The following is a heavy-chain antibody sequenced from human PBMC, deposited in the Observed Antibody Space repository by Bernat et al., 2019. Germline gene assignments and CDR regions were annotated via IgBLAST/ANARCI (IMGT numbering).Heavy chain of an antibody. J-gene: IGHJ6*02. V-gene: IGHV4-4*02. D-gene: IGHD3-9*01. CDR1: GGSISSSNW. CDR3: ASSQYYDILTGYDGMDV. CDR2: IYHSGST. Sequence: QVQLQESGPGLVKPSQTLSLTCAVSGGSISSSNWWSWVRQPPGKGLEWIGEIYHSGSTNYNPSLKSRVTISVDKSKNQFSLKLSSVTAADTAVYYCASSQYYDILTGYDGMDVWGQGTTVTVSS.